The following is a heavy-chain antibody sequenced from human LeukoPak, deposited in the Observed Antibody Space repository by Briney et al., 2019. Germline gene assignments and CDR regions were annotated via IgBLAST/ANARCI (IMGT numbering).Heavy chain of an antibody. Sequence: PGGSLRLFCAASGFTVDSNYLSWVRQAPGKGLEWVSTIYTGGNTYYAASVKGRFTISRDFSKNTVFLHMNSLRAEDTAMYYCARGDDSGYYDYFDYWGQGALVTVSS. CDR1: GFTVDSNY. D-gene: IGHD3-22*01. CDR2: IYTGGNT. J-gene: IGHJ4*02. CDR3: ARGDDSGYYDYFDY. V-gene: IGHV3-53*01.